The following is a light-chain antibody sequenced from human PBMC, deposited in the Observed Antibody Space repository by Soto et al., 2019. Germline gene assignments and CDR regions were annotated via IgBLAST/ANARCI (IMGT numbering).Light chain of an antibody. J-gene: IGKJ4*01. CDR2: DAA. CDR1: QSVSGY. Sequence: EIVLTQSPVTLSLSPGERATLSCRASQSVSGYLACYQQKPGQAPSLLMYDAANRATSIQARFSGSRSATDFTPTISSLEPEDFVVYYWQQRSTWPCTFGGGTKVEIK. CDR3: QQRSTWPCT. V-gene: IGKV3-11*01.